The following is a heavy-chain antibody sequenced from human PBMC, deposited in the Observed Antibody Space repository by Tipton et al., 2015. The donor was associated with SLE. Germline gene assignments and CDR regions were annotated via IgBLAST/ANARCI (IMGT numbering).Heavy chain of an antibody. CDR2: IIGNSEFI. J-gene: IGHJ4*02. CDR3: ARRGGYRAYEDYFDS. V-gene: IGHV3-23*01. CDR1: GFAFGTYA. Sequence: GSLRLSCAGPGFAFGTYAMNWVRQAPGKGLEWVSLIIGNSEFIRYADSVKGRFTISRDNSRNTLYLQMNSLRAEDTAIYYCARRGGYRAYEDYFDSWGQGTLVTVSS. D-gene: IGHD5-12*01.